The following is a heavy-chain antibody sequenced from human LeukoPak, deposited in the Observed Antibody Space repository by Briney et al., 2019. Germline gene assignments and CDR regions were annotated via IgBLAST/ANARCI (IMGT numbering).Heavy chain of an antibody. CDR1: GFSFGSYG. CDR3: ARDAYSTSSAGAFDI. D-gene: IGHD6-6*01. J-gene: IGHJ3*02. V-gene: IGHV3-30*03. CDR2: ISYDGSNK. Sequence: PGGSLRLSCAASGFSFGSYGIHWVRQAPGKGLEWVAVISYDGSNKYYADSVKGRFTISRDNAKNTLYLQMNSLRAEDTAVYYCARDAYSTSSAGAFDIWGQGTMVTVSS.